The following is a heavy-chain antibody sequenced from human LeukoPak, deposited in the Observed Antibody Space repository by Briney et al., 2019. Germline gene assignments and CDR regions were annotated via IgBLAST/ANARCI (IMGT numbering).Heavy chain of an antibody. CDR1: GGTFSSYA. D-gene: IGHD2-2*01. CDR3: ARADGDTSVGPNWFDP. J-gene: IGHJ5*02. CDR2: IIPIFGTA. V-gene: IGHV1-69*05. Sequence: SVKVSCKASGGTFSSYAISWVRRAPGQGLEWMGGIIPIFGTANYAQKFQGRVTITTDESTSTAYIELSSLRSEDTAVYYCARADGDTSVGPNWFDPWGQGTLVTVSS.